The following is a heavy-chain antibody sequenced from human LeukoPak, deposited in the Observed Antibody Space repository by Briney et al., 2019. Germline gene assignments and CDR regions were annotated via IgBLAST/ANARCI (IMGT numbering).Heavy chain of an antibody. CDR2: IIPIFGTA. CDR3: ARDKGIAVAGGVAYYWYFDL. D-gene: IGHD6-19*01. V-gene: IGHV1-69*05. J-gene: IGHJ2*01. Sequence: SAKVSCNASGGTFSTYAISWVRPAPGQGREWMGGIIPIFGTANYTQKIQGRVTITTDEPTSTADIERSSMRSEDTAVYYCARDKGIAVAGGVAYYWYFDLWGRGTLVTVS. CDR1: GGTFSTYA.